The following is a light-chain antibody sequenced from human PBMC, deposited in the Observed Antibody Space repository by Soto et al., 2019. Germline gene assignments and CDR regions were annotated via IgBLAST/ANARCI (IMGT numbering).Light chain of an antibody. CDR1: QSISSW. J-gene: IGKJ1*01. CDR2: DAS. V-gene: IGKV1-5*01. CDR3: QQYNSWWT. Sequence: DIQMTQSPSTLSASVGDRVTITCRASQSISSWLAWYQQKPGKAPKLLIYDASSLESGVPSRFSGSGSGTEFTLTISSLQPDDVATYYCQQYNSWWTFGQGTKGDIK.